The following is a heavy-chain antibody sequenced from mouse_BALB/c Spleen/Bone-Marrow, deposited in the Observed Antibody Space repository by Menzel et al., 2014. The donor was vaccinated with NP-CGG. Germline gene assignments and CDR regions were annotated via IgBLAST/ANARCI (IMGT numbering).Heavy chain of an antibody. D-gene: IGHD1-1*02. CDR2: IHPRDGDT. CDR3: ARVYYYGRDY. Sequence: QVQLQQSGAELVRPGASVKISCKASGYTFTNYWMHWVKQRPGQGLEWIGQIHPRDGDTNNNEKFKDKATLTTDKSSSTAYMQLSSLTSEDSAVYFCARVYYYGRDYWGQGTTLTVSS. J-gene: IGHJ2*01. V-gene: IGHV1-80*01. CDR1: GYTFTNYW.